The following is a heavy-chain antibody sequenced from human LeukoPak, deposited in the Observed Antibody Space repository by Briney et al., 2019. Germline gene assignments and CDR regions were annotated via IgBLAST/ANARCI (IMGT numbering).Heavy chain of an antibody. D-gene: IGHD3-3*01. J-gene: IGHJ6*03. CDR1: GGSISSYY. V-gene: IGHV4-4*07. CDR2: IYTSGST. Sequence: SETLSLTCTVSGGSISSYYWSWIRQPAGKGLEWIGRIYTSGSTNYNPSLKSRVTVSVDTSKNQFSLKLSSVTAADTAVYYCARLYPKRLQFLPVTGYYYYMDVWGKGTTVTVSS. CDR3: ARLYPKRLQFLPVTGYYYYMDV.